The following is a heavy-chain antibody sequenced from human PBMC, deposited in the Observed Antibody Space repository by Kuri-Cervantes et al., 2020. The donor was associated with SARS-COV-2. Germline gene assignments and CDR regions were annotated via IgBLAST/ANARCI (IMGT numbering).Heavy chain of an antibody. J-gene: IGHJ3*02. D-gene: IGHD3-3*01. Sequence: SVKVSCKASGGTFSSYAISWVRQAPGQGLEWMGGIIPIFGTANYAQKFQGRVTITADESTSTAYMELSSLRSEDTAVYYCARDGRFGYYDFWSGSALDAFDIWGQGTMVTVSS. CDR1: GGTFSSYA. CDR2: IIPIFGTA. V-gene: IGHV1-69*13. CDR3: ARDGRFGYYDFWSGSALDAFDI.